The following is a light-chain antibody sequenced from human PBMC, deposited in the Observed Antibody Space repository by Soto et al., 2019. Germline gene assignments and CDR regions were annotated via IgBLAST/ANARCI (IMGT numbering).Light chain of an antibody. J-gene: IGLJ2*01. CDR1: NIGSKS. Sequence: SSELTQPPSVSVAPGKTARITCGGNNIGSKSVHWYQQKPGQAPVLVIYYDSDRPSGIPERCSGSNSGNTATLTISRVEAGDEADYYCQVWDSSSDHRVFGGGTKPTVL. CDR2: YDS. CDR3: QVWDSSSDHRV. V-gene: IGLV3-21*04.